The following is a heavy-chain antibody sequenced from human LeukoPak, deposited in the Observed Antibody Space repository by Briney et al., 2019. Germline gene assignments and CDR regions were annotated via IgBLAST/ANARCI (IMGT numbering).Heavy chain of an antibody. J-gene: IGHJ6*02. CDR2: ISSSGSTI. D-gene: IGHD3-22*01. CDR3: ANDYYHIHGMDV. Sequence: GGSLRLSCAASGFSFSSYSMNWVRQAPGKGLEWVSDISSSGSTIYYADSVKGRFTISRDNAKNSLYLQMNSLRAEDTAVYYCANDYYHIHGMDVWGQGTTVTVSS. V-gene: IGHV3-48*04. CDR1: GFSFSSYS.